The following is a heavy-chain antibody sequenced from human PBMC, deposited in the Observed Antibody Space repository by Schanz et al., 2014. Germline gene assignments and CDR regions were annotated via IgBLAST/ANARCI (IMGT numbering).Heavy chain of an antibody. V-gene: IGHV1-2*06. Sequence: QVHLVQSGAEVKKPGASVKVSCKASGYRFIGYYVHWVRQAPGQGLEWMGRVSPYSGDTNYAQMFQGRVTMTTDTSISTAYMELSRLTSDDTAVFFCARENTAVAGMPRVMDVWGQGTTVTVTS. CDR1: GYRFIGYY. CDR2: VSPYSGDT. CDR3: ARENTAVAGMPRVMDV. J-gene: IGHJ6*02. D-gene: IGHD6-19*01.